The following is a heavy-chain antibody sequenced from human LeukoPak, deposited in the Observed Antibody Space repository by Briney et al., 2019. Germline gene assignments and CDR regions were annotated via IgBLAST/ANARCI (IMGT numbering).Heavy chain of an antibody. CDR3: ARAPVYYDSSGYYYVDAFDI. CDR1: GGSISSYY. J-gene: IGHJ3*02. Sequence: PSETLSLTCTVSGGSISSYYWSWIRQPPGKGLEWIGYIYYSGSTNYNPSLKSRVTISVDTSKNQFSLKLSSVTAADTAVYYCARAPVYYDSSGYYYVDAFDIWGQGTMVTVSS. V-gene: IGHV4-59*01. D-gene: IGHD3-22*01. CDR2: IYYSGST.